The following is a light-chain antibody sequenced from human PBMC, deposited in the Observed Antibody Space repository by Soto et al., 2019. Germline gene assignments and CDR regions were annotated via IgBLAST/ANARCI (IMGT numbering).Light chain of an antibody. CDR3: EAWDDSLSGVV. CDR1: SSNIGSNY. J-gene: IGLJ2*01. V-gene: IGLV1-47*01. CDR2: RNN. Sequence: QSVLTQPPSASGTPGQRVTISCSGSSSNIGSNYVYWYQQLPGTAPKLLIYRNNQRPSGVPDRFSGSKSGTSASLAISGLRSEDEADYYCEAWDDSLSGVVFGGWTKLTVL.